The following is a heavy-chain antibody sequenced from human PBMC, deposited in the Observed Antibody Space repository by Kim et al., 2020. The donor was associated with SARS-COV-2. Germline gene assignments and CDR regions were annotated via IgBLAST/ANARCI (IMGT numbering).Heavy chain of an antibody. CDR1: GFTFNIYA. V-gene: IGHV3-30*04. D-gene: IGHD2-15*01. CDR3: VRDEYCSGGRCGGGEY. Sequence: GGSLRLSCAASGFTFNIYAMRWVRQAPGKGLEWVSVISYDGSDKYYADSVKGRFTISRDNSKNTLYLQMNSLRAEDTAFYYCVRDEYCSGGRCGGGEYWGQGTLVTVSS. J-gene: IGHJ4*02. CDR2: ISYDGSDK.